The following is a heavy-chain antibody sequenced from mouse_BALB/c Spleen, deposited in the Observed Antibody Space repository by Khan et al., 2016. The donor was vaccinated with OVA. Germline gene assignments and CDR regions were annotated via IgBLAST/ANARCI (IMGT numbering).Heavy chain of an antibody. V-gene: IGHV3-2*02. D-gene: IGHD2-4*01. CDR2: INYSGNT. Sequence: EVKLLESGPGLVKPSQSLSLTCTVTGYSITSEYAWNWIRQFPGNKLEWMGYINYSGNTRYNPSLKSRISITRDTSKNKVFLQLNSVTTEDTATYSVTSNDYDDCDPFPYWGQGTLVTVSA. CDR3: TSNDYDDCDPFPY. CDR1: GYSITSEYA. J-gene: IGHJ3*01.